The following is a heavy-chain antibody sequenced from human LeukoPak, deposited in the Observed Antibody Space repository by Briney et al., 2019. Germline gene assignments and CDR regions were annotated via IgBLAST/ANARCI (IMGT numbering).Heavy chain of an antibody. J-gene: IGHJ3*01. CDR3: ARRSVVTAINFDAFDF. Sequence: SETLSLTCAVPGGSISSSNWWSWVRQPPGKGLEWIGEIFHSGSTNYNPSLKSRVTISVDTSKNQFSLKLNSVTAADTAVYYCARRSVVTAINFDAFDFWGQGTMVTVSS. D-gene: IGHD2-21*02. CDR2: IFHSGST. V-gene: IGHV4-4*02. CDR1: GGSISSSNW.